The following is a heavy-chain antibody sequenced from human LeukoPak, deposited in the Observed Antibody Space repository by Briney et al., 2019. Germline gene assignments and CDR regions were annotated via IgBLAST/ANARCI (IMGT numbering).Heavy chain of an antibody. Sequence: GRSLRLSCAASGFTFDDYAMHWVRQAPGKGLEWVSGISWNSGSIGYADSVKGRFTISRDNAKNSLYLQMNSLRAEDTALYYCAKELSPGIAAAGTSPFDYWGQGTLVTVSS. J-gene: IGHJ4*02. CDR1: GFTFDDYA. CDR2: ISWNSGSI. D-gene: IGHD6-13*01. CDR3: AKELSPGIAAAGTSPFDY. V-gene: IGHV3-9*01.